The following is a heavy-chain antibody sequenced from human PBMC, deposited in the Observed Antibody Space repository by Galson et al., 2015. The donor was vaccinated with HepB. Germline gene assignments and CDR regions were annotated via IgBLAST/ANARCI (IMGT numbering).Heavy chain of an antibody. CDR1: GGSLSSSYYY. D-gene: IGHD3-3*01. J-gene: IGHJ4*02. Sequence: SETLSLTCSVSGGSLSSSYYYWGWIRQPPGKGLEWIGSIYYTGSTYYNASLKSRVTISVDTSKKQFSLKVNSVTAADTAVYYCARWRSNSGGYYSHFDQWGQGTLVIVSS. V-gene: IGHV4-39*01. CDR2: IYYTGST. CDR3: ARWRSNSGGYYSHFDQ.